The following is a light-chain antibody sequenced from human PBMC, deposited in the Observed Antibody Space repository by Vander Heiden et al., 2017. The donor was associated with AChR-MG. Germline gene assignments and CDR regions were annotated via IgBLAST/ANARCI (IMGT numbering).Light chain of an antibody. V-gene: IGLV2-14*03. CDR1: SSDVGTYNY. Sequence: QSALTQPASVSGSPGQSITISCTGTSSDVGTYNYVSWYQQHPGKAPKLMIYDVSNRPSGVSNRFAGSKSGNTASLTISGLQAEDVAEYFCSSYTTTSTLVFGGGTKLTVL. J-gene: IGLJ3*02. CDR3: SSYTTTSTLV. CDR2: DVS.